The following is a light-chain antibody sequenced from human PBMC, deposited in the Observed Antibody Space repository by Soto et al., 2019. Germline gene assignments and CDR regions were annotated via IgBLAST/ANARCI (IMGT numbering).Light chain of an antibody. J-gene: IGLJ3*02. CDR1: SSDVGAYNY. CDR2: DVS. CDR3: CSYAGSYPWV. V-gene: IGLV2-11*01. Sequence: QSALTQPRSVSGSPGQSVTISCTGTSSDVGAYNYVSWYQHHPGKAPKVMIYDVSERPSGVPDRFSGSKSDNKASLIISGLQAEDEADYYCCSYAGSYPWVFGGGTKVTVL.